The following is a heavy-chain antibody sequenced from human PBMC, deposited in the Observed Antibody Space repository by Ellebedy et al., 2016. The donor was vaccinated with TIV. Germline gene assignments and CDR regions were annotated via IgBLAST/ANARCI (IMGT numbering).Heavy chain of an antibody. D-gene: IGHD3-16*01. CDR3: AKDDDVSVRIRSDP. V-gene: IGHV3-23*01. J-gene: IGHJ5*02. CDR2: ITGTGGGDNT. CDR1: GFTFSTFA. Sequence: PGGSLRLSCAASGFTFSTFAMSWVRQAPGKELEWVSTITGTGGGDNTYYADSVRGRFTISRDDSKNTLYLQMNSLRAEDTAVYYCAKDDDVSVRIRSDPWGQGTLVTVSS.